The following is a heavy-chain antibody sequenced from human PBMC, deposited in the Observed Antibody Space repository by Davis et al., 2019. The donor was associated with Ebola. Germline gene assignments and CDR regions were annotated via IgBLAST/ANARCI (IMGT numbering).Heavy chain of an antibody. V-gene: IGHV4-59*08. D-gene: IGHD5-18*01. CDR2: INYSRST. J-gene: IGHJ4*02. CDR3: ARVDTAMGGALDY. Sequence: SETLSLTCTVSGGSISSYYWSWTRQPPGKGLEWIGEINYSRSTNYNPSLKSRVTISVDTSKNQFPLKLSSVTAADTAAYYCARVDTAMGGALDYWGQGTLVTVSS. CDR1: GGSISSYY.